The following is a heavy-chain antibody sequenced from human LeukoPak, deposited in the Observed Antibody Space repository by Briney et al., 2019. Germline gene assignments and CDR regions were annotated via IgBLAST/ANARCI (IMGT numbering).Heavy chain of an antibody. CDR1: GYTFTGYF. J-gene: IGHJ5*02. D-gene: IGHD3-22*01. Sequence: ASVKVSCKASGYTFTGYFLHWVRQATGQGLEWMGWINPKSGATHYVQKFQGTVTMTRDTSISTAYMELNRLISDDTAVYYCARQDDSGTWFDPWGQGTLVVVSS. V-gene: IGHV1-2*02. CDR3: ARQDDSGTWFDP. CDR2: INPKSGAT.